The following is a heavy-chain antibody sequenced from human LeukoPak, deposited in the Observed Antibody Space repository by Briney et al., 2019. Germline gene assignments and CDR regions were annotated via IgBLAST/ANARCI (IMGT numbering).Heavy chain of an antibody. CDR2: ISGSGGST. D-gene: IGHD2-21*02. J-gene: IGHJ4*02. CDR1: GITLNSYA. V-gene: IGHV3-23*01. Sequence: GSLRLSCAASGITLNSYAKSRVHQAPGKGLEWVSAISGSGGSTYYADSVKGRFTISRDNSKNTLYLQMNSLRAEDTAVYYCAKDWGYCGGDCYPYYFDYWGQGTLVTVSS. CDR3: AKDWGYCGGDCYPYYFDY.